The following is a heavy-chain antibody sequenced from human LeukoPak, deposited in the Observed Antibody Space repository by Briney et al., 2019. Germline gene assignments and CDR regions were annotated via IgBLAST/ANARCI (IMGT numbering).Heavy chain of an antibody. CDR2: ISYDGSNK. Sequence: GGSLRLSCAASGFTFSSYGMHWVRQAPGKGLEWVAVISYDGSNKYYADSVKGRFTISRDNSKNTLYLQMNSLRAEDTAVYYCAKECSGGSCAFDYWGQGTLVTVPS. CDR3: AKECSGGSCAFDY. D-gene: IGHD2-15*01. CDR1: GFTFSSYG. J-gene: IGHJ4*02. V-gene: IGHV3-30*18.